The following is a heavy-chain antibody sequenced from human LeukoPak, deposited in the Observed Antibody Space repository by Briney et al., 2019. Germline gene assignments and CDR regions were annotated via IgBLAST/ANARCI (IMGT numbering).Heavy chain of an antibody. CDR3: ARWDGCSSSPDY. D-gene: IGHD2-2*01. CDR1: GYSFTGYY. V-gene: IGHV1-2*02. Sequence: ASVKVSCKASGYSFTGYYMHWVRQAPGQGLEWMGWINPHSGDTGYAQKFQGRVTMTRDMSITTTYMELTRLRSDDTVFYYCARWDGCSSSPDYWGQGSLVTVSS. CDR2: INPHSGDT. J-gene: IGHJ4*02.